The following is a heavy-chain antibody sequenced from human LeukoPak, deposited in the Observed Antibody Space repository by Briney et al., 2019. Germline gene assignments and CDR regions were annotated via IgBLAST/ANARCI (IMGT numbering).Heavy chain of an antibody. J-gene: IGHJ4*02. D-gene: IGHD2-15*01. CDR2: IYYSGTT. Sequence: SWTLSLTCTVSGGSITSYYWSWIRQPPGKGLEWIGYIYYSGTTNYNPSLKSRVTISVDTPKNQFSLKLSSVTAADTAVYYCARYLGYCSGGPCYSFDYWGQGTLVTVSS. CDR3: ARYLGYCSGGPCYSFDY. V-gene: IGHV4-59*01. CDR1: GGSITSYY.